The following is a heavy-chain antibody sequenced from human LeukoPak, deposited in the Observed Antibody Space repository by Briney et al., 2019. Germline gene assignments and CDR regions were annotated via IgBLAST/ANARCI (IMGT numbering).Heavy chain of an antibody. V-gene: IGHV1-2*02. Sequence: GASVKVSRKASGYTFTGYYIHWVRQAPGQGLEWIGWINPNSGGTNYAQKFQGRVTMTRDTSISTAYMELSRLRSDDTAVYFCARAIGQLQNLYYYYYYMDVWGKGTTVTVSS. CDR3: ARAIGQLQNLYYYYYYMDV. CDR2: INPNSGGT. CDR1: GYTFTGYY. J-gene: IGHJ6*03. D-gene: IGHD6-6*01.